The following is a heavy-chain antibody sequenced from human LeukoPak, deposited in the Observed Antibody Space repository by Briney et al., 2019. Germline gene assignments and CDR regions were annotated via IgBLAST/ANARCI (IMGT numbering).Heavy chain of an antibody. Sequence: ASVKVSCKASGYTFTTYYMHWVRQAPGHRLVWMGIIYPSGGGTSYAQKFQGRVTMTRDTSTSTVYMELSSLTSEDTAVYYCARAYSGYSIDFWGQGTLVTVPS. J-gene: IGHJ4*02. V-gene: IGHV1-46*01. CDR1: GYTFTTYY. D-gene: IGHD3-22*01. CDR3: ARAYSGYSIDF. CDR2: IYPSGGGT.